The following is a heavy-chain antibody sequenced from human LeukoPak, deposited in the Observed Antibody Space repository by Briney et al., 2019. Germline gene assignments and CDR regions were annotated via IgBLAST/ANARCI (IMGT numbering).Heavy chain of an antibody. D-gene: IGHD3-10*01. CDR2: ISPSGGST. V-gene: IGHV1-46*01. Sequence: GASVKVSCKAFGYTFTSNYMHWVRQAPGQGPEWMGVISPSGGSTTYAQKFQGRVTMTRDTSISTAYMELSRLRSDDTAIYYCAKLFDSGTYNNFFHYWGQGTLVTVSS. CDR1: GYTFTSNY. CDR3: AKLFDSGTYNNFFHY. J-gene: IGHJ4*02.